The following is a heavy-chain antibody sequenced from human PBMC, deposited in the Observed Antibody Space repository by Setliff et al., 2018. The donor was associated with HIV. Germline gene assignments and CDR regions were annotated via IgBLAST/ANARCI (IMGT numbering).Heavy chain of an antibody. D-gene: IGHD1-1*01. CDR3: AKQPGGHSFFDL. CDR1: GDFRNIQW. J-gene: IGHJ4*02. Sequence: SETLSLTCTVSGDFRNIQWWTWMRQSPGLGLQWIGSIHHSGSTYYDPSLKNRVTLSVDTSNNQFSLTLTSVTAADTAVYYCAKQPGGHSFFDLWGQGILVTVSS. CDR2: IHHSGST. V-gene: IGHV4-59*11.